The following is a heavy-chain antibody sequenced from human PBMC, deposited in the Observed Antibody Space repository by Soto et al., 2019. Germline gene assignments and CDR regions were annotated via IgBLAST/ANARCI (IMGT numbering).Heavy chain of an antibody. CDR3: AFSGNYGVY. J-gene: IGHJ4*02. V-gene: IGHV3-48*02. Sequence: GGSLRLSCAASGFTFNNYGMNWVRQAPGKGLEWVSYIGGSSGPIYYAESVKGRFTISRDNAKKSLYLQMNSLRDEDTAVYYCAFSGNYGVYWGLGTLVTVSS. CDR1: GFTFNNYG. D-gene: IGHD5-12*01. CDR2: IGGSSGPI.